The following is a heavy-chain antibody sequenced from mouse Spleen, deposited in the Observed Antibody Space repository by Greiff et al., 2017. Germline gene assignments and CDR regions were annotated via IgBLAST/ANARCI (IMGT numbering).Heavy chain of an antibody. V-gene: IGHV5-6*01. D-gene: IGHD2-4*01. CDR3: ARQRDYDWFAY. Sequence: EVKLVESGGDLVKPGGSLKLSCAASGFTFSSYGMSWVRQTPDKRLEWVATISSGGSYTYYPDSVKGRFTISRDNAKNTLYLQMSSLKSEDTAMYYCARQRDYDWFAYWGQGTLVTVSA. J-gene: IGHJ3*01. CDR2: ISSGGSYT. CDR1: GFTFSSYG.